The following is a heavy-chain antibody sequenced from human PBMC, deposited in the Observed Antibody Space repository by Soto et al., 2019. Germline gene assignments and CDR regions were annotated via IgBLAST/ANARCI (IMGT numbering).Heavy chain of an antibody. V-gene: IGHV4-31*03. J-gene: IGHJ4*02. Sequence: QVQLQESGPGLVKPSQTLSLTCTVSGGSINSGGYYRSWIRQHPGKGLEWIGYIFYSGSTYYNPSLQTRVTISVDTSKNHCSLRLSSVTVADTAVYYCASASSYDFSHLAYWGQGTLVTVSS. D-gene: IGHD3-3*01. CDR1: GGSINSGGYY. CDR3: ASASSYDFSHLAY. CDR2: IFYSGST.